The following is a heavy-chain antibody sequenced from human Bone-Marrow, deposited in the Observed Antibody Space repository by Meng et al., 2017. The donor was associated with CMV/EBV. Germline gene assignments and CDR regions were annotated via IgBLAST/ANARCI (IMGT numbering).Heavy chain of an antibody. V-gene: IGHV3-23*03. CDR2: IYSGGSRT. CDR3: AITMIVVVTLDAFEI. D-gene: IGHD3-22*01. Sequence: GESLKISCAASGFTFSSYAMTWVRQAPGKGLEWVSVIYSGGSRTHYADSVKGRFTISRDNSKNTLYLQMNNLRAEDTALYYCAITMIVVVTLDAFEIWGQGTMVTVSS. J-gene: IGHJ3*02. CDR1: GFTFSSYA.